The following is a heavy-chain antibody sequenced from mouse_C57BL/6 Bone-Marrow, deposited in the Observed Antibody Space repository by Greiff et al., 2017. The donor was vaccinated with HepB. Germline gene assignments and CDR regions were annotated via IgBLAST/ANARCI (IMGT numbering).Heavy chain of an antibody. V-gene: IGHV1-72*01. CDR1: GYTFTSYW. CDR3: AKGPDSSGLYAMDY. CDR2: IDPNSGGT. J-gene: IGHJ4*01. D-gene: IGHD3-2*02. Sequence: QVQLQQPGAELVKPGASVKLSCKASGYTFTSYWMHWVKQRPGRGLEWIGRIDPNSGGTKYNEKFKSKATLTVDKPSSTAFMQLSSLTSEDSAVYYCAKGPDSSGLYAMDYWGQGTSFTVSS.